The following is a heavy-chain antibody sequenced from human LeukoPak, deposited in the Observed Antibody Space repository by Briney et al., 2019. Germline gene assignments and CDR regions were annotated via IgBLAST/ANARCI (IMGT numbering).Heavy chain of an antibody. CDR1: GGSFSGYY. CDR3: ARLMVRGVFDY. V-gene: IGHV4-34*01. CDR2: INHSGST. D-gene: IGHD3-10*01. Sequence: SETLSLTCAVYGGSFSGYYWSWIRQPPGKGLEWIGEINHSGSTNYNPSLKSRVTISVDTSKNQFSLKLSSVTAADTAVYYCARLMVRGVFDYWGQGNLFTVSS. J-gene: IGHJ4*02.